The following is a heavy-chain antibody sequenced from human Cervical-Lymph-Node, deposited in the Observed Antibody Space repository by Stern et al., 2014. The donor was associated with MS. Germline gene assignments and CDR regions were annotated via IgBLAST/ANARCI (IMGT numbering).Heavy chain of an antibody. J-gene: IGHJ4*02. CDR3: ASGYRIFDY. CDR1: GGSISSGSDY. CDR2: IHPSGSA. D-gene: IGHD5-18*01. V-gene: IGHV4-61*02. Sequence: QLQLQESGPGLVKPSQTLSLTCNVSGGSISSGSDYWSWLRQPVGKGLQWIGRIHPSGSAYYTPSLKSRVTIPTDTSKNQFSLELTSATAADTAIYYCASGYRIFDYWGQGILVTVSS.